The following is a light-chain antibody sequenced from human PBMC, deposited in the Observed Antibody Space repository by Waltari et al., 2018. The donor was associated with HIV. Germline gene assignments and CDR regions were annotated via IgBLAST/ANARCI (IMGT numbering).Light chain of an antibody. Sequence: QSLLTQPASVSAAPGRKVTISCSGSNPTIGINPVSWFQQLPGTAPKVLIYNNDRRPSGIPDRFSGSKSGTSATLVITGLHTGDEAEYYCGTWDNSLSGLVFGGGTILTVL. CDR3: GTWDNSLSGLV. CDR1: NPTIGINP. J-gene: IGLJ2*01. CDR2: NND. V-gene: IGLV1-51*01.